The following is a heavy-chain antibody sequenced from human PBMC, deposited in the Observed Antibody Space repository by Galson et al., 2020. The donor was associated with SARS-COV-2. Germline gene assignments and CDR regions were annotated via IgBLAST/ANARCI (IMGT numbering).Heavy chain of an antibody. Sequence: SETLSLTCTVSGGSISSSSYYWGWIRQPPGKGLEWIGSIYYSGSTYYNPSLKSRVTISVDTSKNQFSLKLSSVTAADTAVYYCARDLRYGSSTSCYFGAVEAPGHFDYWGQGTLVTVSS. CDR2: IYYSGST. V-gene: IGHV4-39*07. CDR1: GGSISSSSYY. CDR3: ARDLRYGSSTSCYFGAVEAPGHFDY. D-gene: IGHD2-2*01. J-gene: IGHJ4*02.